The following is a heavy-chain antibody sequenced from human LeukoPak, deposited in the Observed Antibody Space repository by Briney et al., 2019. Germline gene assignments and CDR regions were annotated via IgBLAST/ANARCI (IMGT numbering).Heavy chain of an antibody. D-gene: IGHD3-22*01. J-gene: IGHJ3*02. CDR1: GGTFNYYT. V-gene: IGHV1-18*01. CDR2: ISAYNGNT. Sequence: ASVKVSCKASGGTFNYYTINWVRQAPGQGLEWMGWISAYNGNTNYAQKLQGRVTMTTDTSTSTAYMELRSLRSDDTAVYYCARGRKNYYDSSGYYTDAFDIWGQGTMVTVSS. CDR3: ARGRKNYYDSSGYYTDAFDI.